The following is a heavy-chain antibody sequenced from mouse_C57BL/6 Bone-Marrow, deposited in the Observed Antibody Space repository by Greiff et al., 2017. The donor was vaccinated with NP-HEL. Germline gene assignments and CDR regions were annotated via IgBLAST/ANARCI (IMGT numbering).Heavy chain of an antibody. CDR2: ISSGSSTI. J-gene: IGHJ4*01. CDR1: GFTFSDYG. D-gene: IGHD2-12*01. V-gene: IGHV5-17*01. Sequence: EVQVVESGGGLVKPGGSLKLSCAASGFTFSDYGMHWVRQAPEKGLEWVAYISSGSSTIYYADTVKGRFTISRDNAKNTLFLQMTSLRSEDTAMYYCARRYRGLYYYAMDYWVKEPQSPSPQ. CDR3: ARRYRGLYYYAMDY.